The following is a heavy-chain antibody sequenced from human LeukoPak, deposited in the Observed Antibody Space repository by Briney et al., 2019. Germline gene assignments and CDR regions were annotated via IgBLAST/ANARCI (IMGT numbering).Heavy chain of an antibody. CDR1: GGTFSSYA. CDR2: IIPIFGTA. D-gene: IGHD3-10*01. CDR3: ARGPSITMIRGGQWYYYMDV. J-gene: IGHJ6*03. V-gene: IGHV1-69*05. Sequence: ASVKVSCKASGGTFSSYAISWVRQAPGQGLEWMGGIIPIFGTANYAQKLQGRVTMTRDTSTNTVYMELSSLRSEDTAVYYCARGPSITMIRGGQWYYYMDVWGKGTTVTISS.